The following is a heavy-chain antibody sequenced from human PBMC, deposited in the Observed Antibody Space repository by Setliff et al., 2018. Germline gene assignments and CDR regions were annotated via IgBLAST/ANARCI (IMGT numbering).Heavy chain of an antibody. CDR3: VLFGDRDTFPI. D-gene: IGHD2-21*01. V-gene: IGHV3-48*04. Sequence: GGSLRLSCAASGFTFSSYAMSWVRQAPGKGLEWVSYMSSSGSTIYYADSVKGRFTISRDNAKNSLYLQMNSLRAEDTAVYYCVLFGDRDTFPIWGQGTMVTVSS. CDR2: MSSSGSTI. J-gene: IGHJ3*02. CDR1: GFTFSSYA.